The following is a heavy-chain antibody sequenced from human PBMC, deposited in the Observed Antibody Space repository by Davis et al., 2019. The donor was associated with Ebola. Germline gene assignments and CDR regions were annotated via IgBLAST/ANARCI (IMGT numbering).Heavy chain of an antibody. CDR2: ISGSGGST. V-gene: IGHV3-23*01. D-gene: IGHD4-17*01. CDR3: ARRYWFDP. J-gene: IGHJ5*02. CDR1: GFTFSSYA. Sequence: GESLKISCAASGFTFSSYAMSWVRQAPGKGLERVSAISGSGGSTYYADSVKGRFTISRDNSKNTLYLQMNSLRAEDTAVYYCARRYWFDPWGQGTLVTVSS.